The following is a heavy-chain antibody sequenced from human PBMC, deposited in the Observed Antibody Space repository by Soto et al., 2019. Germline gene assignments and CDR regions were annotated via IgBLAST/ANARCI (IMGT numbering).Heavy chain of an antibody. V-gene: IGHV1-2*04. Sequence: ASVKVSCKASGYTFTSYGISWVRQAPGQGLEWMGWINPNSGGTNYAQKFQGWVTMTRDTSISTAYMELSRLRSDDTAVYYCARDRGTMVRGTYYGMDVWGQGTTVTVSS. J-gene: IGHJ6*02. CDR1: GYTFTSYG. D-gene: IGHD3-10*01. CDR3: ARDRGTMVRGTYYGMDV. CDR2: INPNSGGT.